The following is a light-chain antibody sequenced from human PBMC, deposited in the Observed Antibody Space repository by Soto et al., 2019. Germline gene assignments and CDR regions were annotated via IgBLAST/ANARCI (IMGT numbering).Light chain of an antibody. V-gene: IGLV2-14*01. CDR2: DVS. Sequence: QSALTQRASVSGSPGQSITISCTGTSSDGGGYNYVSWYQQHPGKAPKFMIYDVSNRPSGVSNRFSGSKSGNTASLTISGLQAEDEADYYCSSYTTSNTRQIVFGTGTKVTVL. CDR1: SSDGGGYNY. J-gene: IGLJ1*01. CDR3: SSYTTSNTRQIV.